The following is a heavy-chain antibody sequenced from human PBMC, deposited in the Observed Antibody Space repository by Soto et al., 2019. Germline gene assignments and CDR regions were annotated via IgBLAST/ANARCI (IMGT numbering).Heavy chain of an antibody. J-gene: IGHJ4*02. D-gene: IGHD1-26*01. CDR1: GYSISSSNW. V-gene: IGHV4-28*01. CDR2: IYYSWTT. Sequence: QVQLQESGPGLVKPSETLSLTCAVSGYSISSSNWWGWIRQPPGKGLEWIGYIYYSWTTYYNPSLKSRVTMSVDTSKNQFSLKLTSVTAVDTAVYYCARREIQGPIVYWCQGTLVTGSS. CDR3: ARREIQGPIVY.